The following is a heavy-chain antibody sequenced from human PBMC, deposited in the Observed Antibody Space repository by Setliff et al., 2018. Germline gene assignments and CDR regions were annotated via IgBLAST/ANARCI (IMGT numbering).Heavy chain of an antibody. CDR1: GYSISSDSY. D-gene: IGHD3-10*01. V-gene: IGHV4-38-2*01. J-gene: IGHJ5*02. CDR3: ARPNGSGSPLFDP. CDR2: IYHTGST. Sequence: SETLSLTCAVSGYSISSDSYWGWIRQPPGKGLEWIASIYHTGSTYYNPSLKSRITMSVDTSKNQFSLKLSSVTAADTAVYYCARPNGSGSPLFDPWGQGTLVTVSS.